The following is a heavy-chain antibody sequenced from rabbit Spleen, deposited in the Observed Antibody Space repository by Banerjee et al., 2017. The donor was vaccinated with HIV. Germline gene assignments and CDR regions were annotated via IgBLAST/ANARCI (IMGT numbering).Heavy chain of an antibody. CDR3: ARDLVAVIGWNFNL. CDR2: INTYTGKA. CDR1: GVSFSSSSY. V-gene: IGHV1S40*01. J-gene: IGHJ4*01. Sequence: QSLEESGGDLVKPGASLTLTCTASGVSFSSSSYMCWVRQAPGKGLQWIACINTYTGKAVYASWANGRFTISRTSSTTVTLQMTSLTAADTATYFCARDLVAVIGWNFNLWGQGTLVTVS. D-gene: IGHD1-1*01.